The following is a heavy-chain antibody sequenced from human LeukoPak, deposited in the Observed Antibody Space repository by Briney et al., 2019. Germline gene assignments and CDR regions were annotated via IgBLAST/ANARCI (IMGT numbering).Heavy chain of an antibody. CDR3: ARDRARDGSEFLEWPMDSYYYMDV. Sequence: SETLSLTCTVSGGSISSGSYYWSWIRQPAGKGLEWIGRIYTSGSTNYNPSLKSRVTISVDTSKNQVSLQLKSVTPEDTAVYYCARDRARDGSEFLEWPMDSYYYMDVWGQGTTVTVSS. J-gene: IGHJ6*03. D-gene: IGHD3-3*01. V-gene: IGHV4-61*02. CDR2: IYTSGST. CDR1: GGSISSGSYY.